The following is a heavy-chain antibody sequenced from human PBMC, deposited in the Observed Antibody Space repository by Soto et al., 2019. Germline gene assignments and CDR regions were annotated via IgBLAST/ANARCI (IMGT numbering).Heavy chain of an antibody. Sequence: PSEHLSLTCTFPGGSISGYSLRWILQPPGKGLEDIGYIYYRVSTNYNPSLKSQVTMSVDTSRNLFSLKVNSVTAADTAVYYCARQQLLPYYYALDVWGQGTTVTVSS. CDR3: ARQQLLPYYYALDV. CDR1: GGSISGYS. J-gene: IGHJ6*02. V-gene: IGHV4-59*01. CDR2: IYYRVST. D-gene: IGHD6-13*01.